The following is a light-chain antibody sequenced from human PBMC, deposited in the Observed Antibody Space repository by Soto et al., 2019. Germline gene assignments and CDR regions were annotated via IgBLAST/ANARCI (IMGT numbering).Light chain of an antibody. V-gene: IGLV2-14*01. Sequence: QSALTQPASVSGSPGQSITISCTGTSRDVGNYKYVSWYQQHPGKAPKLMSYEVSNRPSGVSNRFSGSKSGNTASLTISGLQAEDETDYYCFSYTSSGTYVFGTGTKLTVL. J-gene: IGLJ1*01. CDR1: SRDVGNYKY. CDR2: EVS. CDR3: FSYTSSGTYV.